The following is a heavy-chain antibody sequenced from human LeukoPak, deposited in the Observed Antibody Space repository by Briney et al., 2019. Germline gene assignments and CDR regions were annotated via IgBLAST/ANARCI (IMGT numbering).Heavy chain of an antibody. Sequence: GGSLRLSCAASGFTFSSYWMHWVRQAPGKGLVWVSRINSDGSSTSYADSVRGRFTISRDNSKNTLSLQMNSLRADDTAVYFCAKESPYSSNRLYYFDYWGQGTLVTVSS. D-gene: IGHD2-21*01. CDR2: INSDGSST. J-gene: IGHJ4*02. CDR3: AKESPYSSNRLYYFDY. V-gene: IGHV3-74*01. CDR1: GFTFSSYW.